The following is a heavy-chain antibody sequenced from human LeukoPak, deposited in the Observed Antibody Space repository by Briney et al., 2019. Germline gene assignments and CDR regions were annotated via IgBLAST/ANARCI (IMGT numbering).Heavy chain of an antibody. CDR3: ARSVVVTKPGYYFDY. CDR2: INPNSGGT. Sequence: ASVKVSCKASGYTFTGYYMHWVRQAPGQGLEWMGWINPNSGGTSYAQKFQGRVTMTRDTSISTAYMELSRLRSDDTAVYYCARSVVVTKPGYYFDYWGQGTLVTVSS. J-gene: IGHJ4*02. CDR1: GYTFTGYY. V-gene: IGHV1-2*02. D-gene: IGHD2-15*01.